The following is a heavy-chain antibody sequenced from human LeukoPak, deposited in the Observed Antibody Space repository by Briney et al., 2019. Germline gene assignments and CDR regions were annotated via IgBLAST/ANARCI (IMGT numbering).Heavy chain of an antibody. CDR1: GFTFSSYA. Sequence: PGRSLSLSCAASGFTFSSYAMSWVRGAPGKGLECVLGVSGSGDSTNYADSVKGRFTISRDNSKNTLSLQMTSLRAEDTAVYYCAKAAGRGYNYGDYFDYWGQGTLVTVSS. CDR2: VSGSGDST. CDR3: AKAAGRGYNYGDYFDY. J-gene: IGHJ4*02. D-gene: IGHD5-18*01. V-gene: IGHV3-23*01.